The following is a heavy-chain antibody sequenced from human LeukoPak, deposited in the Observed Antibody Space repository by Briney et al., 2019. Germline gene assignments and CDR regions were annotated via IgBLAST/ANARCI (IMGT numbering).Heavy chain of an antibody. J-gene: IGHJ4*02. CDR1: GFTFSTYW. CDR2: IDEDGGEK. CDR3: ARGVASAVGPADY. V-gene: IGHV3-7*01. D-gene: IGHD5-18*01. Sequence: GGSLRLSCAVSGFTFSTYWMSWVRQAPGKGLEWVANIDEDGGEKNYVDSVKGRFTISRDNAKNSLYLQMSSLRVEDTAVYYCARGVASAVGPADYWGQGTLATVSS.